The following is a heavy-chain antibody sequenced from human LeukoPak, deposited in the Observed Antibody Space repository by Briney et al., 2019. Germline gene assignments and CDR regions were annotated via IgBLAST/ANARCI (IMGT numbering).Heavy chain of an antibody. CDR3: ARLDYDSSVYHPYNWFDH. CDR1: SGSISSYY. Sequence: SETLSLTCTVSSGSISSYYWSWLRHPPGKGLEWIRHIYYIGSTNYNPYLKSRVTISVDTSKNQFSLKLTSVTAADTALYYCARLDYDSSVYHPYNWFDHWGQGILVTVSS. J-gene: IGHJ5*02. CDR2: IYYIGST. D-gene: IGHD3-22*01. V-gene: IGHV4-59*01.